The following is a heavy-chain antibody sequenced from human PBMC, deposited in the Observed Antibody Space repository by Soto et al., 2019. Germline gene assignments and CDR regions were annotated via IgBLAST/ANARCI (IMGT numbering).Heavy chain of an antibody. CDR3: ARARLYSNNWFDP. D-gene: IGHD6-13*01. CDR2: IYHSGST. V-gene: IGHV4-30-2*01. Sequence: LSLTCAVSGGSISSGGYSWSWIRQPPGKGLEWTGYIYHSGSTYYNPSLKSRVTISVDRSKNQFSLKLSSVTAADTAVYYCARARLYSNNWFDPWGQGTLVTVSS. CDR1: GGSISSGGYS. J-gene: IGHJ5*02.